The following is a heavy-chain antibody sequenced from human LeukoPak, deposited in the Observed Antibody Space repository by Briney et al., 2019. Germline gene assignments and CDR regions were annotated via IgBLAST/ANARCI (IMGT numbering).Heavy chain of an antibody. D-gene: IGHD2-2*01. CDR1: GFTFSSYA. V-gene: IGHV3-23*01. J-gene: IGHJ4*02. CDR3: AKLDIVVVPAAIQDY. CDR2: ISGSGGST. Sequence: PGGSLRLSCAASGFTFSSYAMSCVRQAPGKGLEWVSAISGSGGSTYYADSVKGRFTISRDNSKNTLYLQINSLRAEDTAVYYCAKLDIVVVPAAIQDYWGQGTLVTVSS.